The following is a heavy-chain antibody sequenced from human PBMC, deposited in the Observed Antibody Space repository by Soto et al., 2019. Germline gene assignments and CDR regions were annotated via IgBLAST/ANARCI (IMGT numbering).Heavy chain of an antibody. Sequence: HPGGSLRLSCAASGFTFSTYAMSWVRQAPGKGLEWVSGISGSGGSTYYADSVKGRFIISRDNSKNTLYLQMNSLRAEDTAVYYCARDSARKLELRFLEEDAFDIWGQGTMVTVSS. CDR1: GFTFSTYA. CDR2: ISGSGGST. J-gene: IGHJ3*02. D-gene: IGHD3-3*01. V-gene: IGHV3-23*01. CDR3: ARDSARKLELRFLEEDAFDI.